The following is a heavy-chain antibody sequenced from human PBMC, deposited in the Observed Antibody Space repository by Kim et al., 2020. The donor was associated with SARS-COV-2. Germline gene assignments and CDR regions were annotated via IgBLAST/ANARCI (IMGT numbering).Heavy chain of an antibody. Sequence: SETLSLTCTVSGDSITSTNWWSWVRQPPGKGLEWIGEIYHCGSTNYNPSLNSRVTISVDKTKNQFSPELKSVTATDTAVYYCARDNHDYGDYDGGNYYYYAMGVWGQGTTVTVAS. CDR2: IYHCGST. J-gene: IGHJ6*02. CDR3: ARDNHDYGDYDGGNYYYYAMGV. CDR1: GDSITSTNW. V-gene: IGHV4-4*02. D-gene: IGHD4-17*01.